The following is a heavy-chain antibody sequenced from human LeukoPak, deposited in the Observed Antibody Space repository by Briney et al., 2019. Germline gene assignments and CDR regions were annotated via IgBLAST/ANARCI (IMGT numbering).Heavy chain of an antibody. J-gene: IGHJ4*02. CDR1: GFTFSNYA. CDR2: IKQDGSEK. V-gene: IGHV3-7*01. Sequence: GGSLRLSCAASGFTFSNYAMSWVRQAPGKGLEWVANIKQDGSEKYYVDSVKGRFTISRDNAKNSLYLQMNSLRAEDTAVYYCARATMVRGPRGYFDYWGQGTLVTVSS. CDR3: ARATMVRGPRGYFDY. D-gene: IGHD3-10*01.